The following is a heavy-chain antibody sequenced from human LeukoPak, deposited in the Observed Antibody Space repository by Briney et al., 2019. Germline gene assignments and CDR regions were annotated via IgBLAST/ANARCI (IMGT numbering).Heavy chain of an antibody. J-gene: IGHJ4*02. Sequence: AGGSLRLSCSASGFTFTYYAIHWVRQAPGKGLEYVSGIRSNGESTYNADSVKDRVTISRDNSKNTLYLQMSSLRAEDTAVYYCVRPVTTFWGGFDYWAREPWSPSPQ. CDR2: IRSNGEST. CDR3: VRPVTTFWGGFDY. CDR1: GFTFTYYA. V-gene: IGHV3-64D*06. D-gene: IGHD4-17*01.